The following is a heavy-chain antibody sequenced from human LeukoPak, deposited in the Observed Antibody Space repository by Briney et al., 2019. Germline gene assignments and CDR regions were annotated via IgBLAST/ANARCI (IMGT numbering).Heavy chain of an antibody. CDR1: GFTFSSYA. J-gene: IGHJ4*02. CDR3: AKLTMVRGVIHSFDY. V-gene: IGHV3-23*01. D-gene: IGHD3-10*01. Sequence: GGSLRLSCAASGFTFSSYAMSWVRQAPGKGLEWVSAISGSGGSTYYADSVKGRFTISRGNSKNTLYLQMNSLRAEDTAVYYCAKLTMVRGVIHSFDYWGQGTLVTVSS. CDR2: ISGSGGST.